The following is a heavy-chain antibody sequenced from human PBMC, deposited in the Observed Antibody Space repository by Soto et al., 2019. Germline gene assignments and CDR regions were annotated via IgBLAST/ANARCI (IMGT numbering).Heavy chain of an antibody. J-gene: IGHJ4*02. Sequence: PSETLSLTCTVSGGSISSSSYYWGWIRQPPGKGLEWIGSIYYSGSTYYNPSLKSRVTISVDTSKNQFSLKLSSVTAADTAVYYCARGRGLFSVVVIAIDYWGQGTLVTVSS. CDR1: GGSISSSSYY. CDR3: ARGRGLFSVVVIAIDY. V-gene: IGHV4-39*01. CDR2: IYYSGST. D-gene: IGHD3-22*01.